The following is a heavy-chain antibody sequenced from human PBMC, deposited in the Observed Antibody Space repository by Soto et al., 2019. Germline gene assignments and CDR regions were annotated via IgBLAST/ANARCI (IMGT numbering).Heavy chain of an antibody. J-gene: IGHJ4*02. D-gene: IGHD3-22*01. CDR3: ARAIGPTLFDY. CDR1: GFTFISYD. Sequence: PWGSLRLSCSASGFTFISYDMHFFRQGPGKCLEWVSAIGTAGDTNYAGSVKGRFTISRENAKNSLYLQMNSLRAGDTAIYFCARAIGPTLFDYWGQGTLVTVSS. V-gene: IGHV3-13*04. CDR2: IGTAGDT.